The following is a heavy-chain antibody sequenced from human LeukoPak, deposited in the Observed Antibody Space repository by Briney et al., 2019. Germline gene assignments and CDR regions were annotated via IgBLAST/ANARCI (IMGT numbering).Heavy chain of an antibody. J-gene: IGHJ3*01. Sequence: SETLSLTCTVSGDSISLYYWSWIRQPPGKGLEWIGYIFHNGNTNYNPSLKSRVTILVDRSKNQFSLKLSSVTAADTAVYYCVRKAANSGAFDVWALGTMVTVSS. CDR2: IFHNGNT. D-gene: IGHD6-25*01. V-gene: IGHV4-4*09. CDR1: GDSISLYY. CDR3: VRKAANSGAFDV.